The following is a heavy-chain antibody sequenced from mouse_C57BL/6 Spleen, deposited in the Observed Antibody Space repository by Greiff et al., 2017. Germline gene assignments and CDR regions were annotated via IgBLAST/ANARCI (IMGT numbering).Heavy chain of an antibody. V-gene: IGHV5-6*02. Sequence: DVHLVESGGDLVKPGGSLKLSCAASGFTFSSYGMSWVRQTPDKRLAWVATISSGGSYTYYPDSVKGRFTISRDNAKNTLYLQMSSLKSEDTAMYYCARRGNWDYWYFDVWGTGTTVTVSS. J-gene: IGHJ1*03. CDR3: ARRGNWDYWYFDV. CDR2: ISSGGSYT. CDR1: GFTFSSYG. D-gene: IGHD4-1*01.